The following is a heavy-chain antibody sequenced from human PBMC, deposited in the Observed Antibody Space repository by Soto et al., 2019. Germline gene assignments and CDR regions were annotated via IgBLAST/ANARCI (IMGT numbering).Heavy chain of an antibody. D-gene: IGHD2-8*01. CDR2: ISYDGSNK. CDR1: EFTFSNYW. Sequence: TGGSLRLSCAASEFTFSNYWMHWVRQAPGKGLVWVAVISYDGSNKYYADSVKGRFTISRDNSKNTLYLQMNSLRAEDTAVYYCARDGAEEYCTNGVCYYFDYWGQGTLVTVSS. V-gene: IGHV3-30-3*01. CDR3: ARDGAEEYCTNGVCYYFDY. J-gene: IGHJ4*02.